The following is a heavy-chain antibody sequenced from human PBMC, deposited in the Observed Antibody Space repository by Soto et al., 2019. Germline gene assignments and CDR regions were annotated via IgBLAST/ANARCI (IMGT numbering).Heavy chain of an antibody. Sequence: SVKVSCKASGYTFTSYAMHWVRQAPGQRLEWMGWINAGNGNTKYSQKFQGRVTITRDTSASTAYMELSSLRSEDTAVYYCARAVSYYYYYYMDVWGKGTTVTVSS. J-gene: IGHJ6*03. V-gene: IGHV1-3*01. CDR2: INAGNGNT. D-gene: IGHD2-8*01. CDR3: ARAVSYYYYYYMDV. CDR1: GYTFTSYA.